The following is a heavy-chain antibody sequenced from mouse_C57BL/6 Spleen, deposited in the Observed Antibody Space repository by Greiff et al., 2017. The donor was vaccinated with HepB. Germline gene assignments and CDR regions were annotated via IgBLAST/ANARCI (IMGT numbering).Heavy chain of an antibody. CDR2: ISSGSSTI. Sequence: DVKLVESGGGLVKPGGSLKLSCAASGFTFSDYGMHWVRQAPEKGLEWVAYISSGSSTIYYADTVKGRFTISRDNAKNTLFLQMTSLRSEDTAMYYCAAQNAMDYWGQGTSVTVSS. CDR1: GFTFSDYG. D-gene: IGHD3-2*02. V-gene: IGHV5-17*01. J-gene: IGHJ4*01. CDR3: AAQNAMDY.